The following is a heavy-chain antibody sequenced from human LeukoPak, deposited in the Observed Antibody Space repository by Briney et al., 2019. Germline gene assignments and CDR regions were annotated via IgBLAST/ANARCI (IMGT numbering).Heavy chain of an antibody. CDR2: INHSGST. CDR1: GGSFSGYY. Sequence: PSETLSLTCAVYGGSFSGYYWSWIRQPPGKGLEWIGEINHSGSTNYNPSLKSRVTISVDTSKDQFSLKLSSVTAADTAVYYCARAQWFYQPSDYYYYYMDVWGKGTTVTVSS. V-gene: IGHV4-34*01. J-gene: IGHJ6*03. D-gene: IGHD2-2*01. CDR3: ARAQWFYQPSDYYYYYMDV.